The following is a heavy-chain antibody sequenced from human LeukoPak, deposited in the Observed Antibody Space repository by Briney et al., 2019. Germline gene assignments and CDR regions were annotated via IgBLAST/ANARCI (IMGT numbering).Heavy chain of an antibody. CDR1: GGSFCGYY. V-gene: IGHV4-34*01. D-gene: IGHD3-16*01. CDR3: ARSKGGRGFDP. CDR2: INHSGSA. J-gene: IGHJ5*02. Sequence: SETLSLTCAVYGGSFCGYYWSWIRQPPGKGLEWIGEINHSGSANYNPSLKSRVTISVDTSKNQFSLKLSSVTAADTAVYYCARSKGGRGFDPWGQGTLVTVSS.